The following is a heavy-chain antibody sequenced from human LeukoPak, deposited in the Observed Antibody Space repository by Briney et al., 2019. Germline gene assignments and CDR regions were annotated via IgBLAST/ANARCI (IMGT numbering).Heavy chain of an antibody. CDR1: GGSVSSGGYY. J-gene: IGHJ4*02. Sequence: PSETLSLTCTVSGGSVSSGGYYWSWIRQPPGKRLEWIAYIHYTGVTKYNPSLKSRVTMSVDTSKNQISLKLSSVTAADTAVYYCARHYGPWGQGTLVTVSS. V-gene: IGHV4-61*08. D-gene: IGHD3-16*01. CDR3: ARHYGP. CDR2: IHYTGVT.